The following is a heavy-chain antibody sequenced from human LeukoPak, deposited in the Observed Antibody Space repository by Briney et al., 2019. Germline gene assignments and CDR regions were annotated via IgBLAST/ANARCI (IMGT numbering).Heavy chain of an antibody. CDR2: IYYSGST. V-gene: IGHV4-39*01. J-gene: IGHJ6*03. D-gene: IGHD3-10*01. Sequence: SETLSLTCTVSGGSISSSTYYWGWIRQPPGKGLEWIGSIYYSGSTYYNPSLKSRVTISVDTSKNQFSLKLSSVTAADTAVYYCARLPRITMVRGVSDYYMDVWGKGTTVTISS. CDR3: ARLPRITMVRGVSDYYMDV. CDR1: GGSISSSTYY.